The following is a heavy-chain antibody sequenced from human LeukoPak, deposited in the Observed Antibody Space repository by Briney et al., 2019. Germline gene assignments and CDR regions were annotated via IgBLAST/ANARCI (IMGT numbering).Heavy chain of an antibody. Sequence: ASVKVSCKASGYTFTGYYMHWVRQAPGQGIEWMGWINPNSGGTNYAQKFQGRVTMTRDTSISTAYMELSRLRTDDTAVYYCARDEGILVTAEYYFDYWGQGTLVTVSS. CDR1: GYTFTGYY. J-gene: IGHJ4*02. CDR2: INPNSGGT. D-gene: IGHD3-9*01. CDR3: ARDEGILVTAEYYFDY. V-gene: IGHV1-2*02.